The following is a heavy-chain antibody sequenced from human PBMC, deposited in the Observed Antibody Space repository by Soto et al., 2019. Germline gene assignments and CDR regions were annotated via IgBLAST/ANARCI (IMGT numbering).Heavy chain of an antibody. Sequence: ASVKVSCKVSGYTLTELSMHWVRQAPGKGLEWMGGFDPEDGETIYAQKFQGRVTMTEDTSTDTAYMELSSLRSEDTAVYYCATIVVPAAMRVFPDELGWFDPWGQGTLVTVS. CDR2: FDPEDGET. D-gene: IGHD2-2*01. V-gene: IGHV1-24*01. J-gene: IGHJ5*02. CDR3: ATIVVPAAMRVFPDELGWFDP. CDR1: GYTLTELS.